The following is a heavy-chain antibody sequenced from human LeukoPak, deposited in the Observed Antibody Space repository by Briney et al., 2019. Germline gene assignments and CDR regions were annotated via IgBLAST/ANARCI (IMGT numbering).Heavy chain of an antibody. D-gene: IGHD3-22*01. CDR1: GGSISSSSYY. CDR3: ASGMYHYDSSGYLPPYAFDI. CDR2: IYFSGST. Sequence: SETLSLTCTVSGGSISSSSYYWGWIRQPPGKGLVWFGSIYFSGSTYYNPSLKSRVTISVDTSKNQFSLKLSSVTAADTVVYYCASGMYHYDSSGYLPPYAFDIWGQGTMVTVSS. V-gene: IGHV4-39*01. J-gene: IGHJ3*02.